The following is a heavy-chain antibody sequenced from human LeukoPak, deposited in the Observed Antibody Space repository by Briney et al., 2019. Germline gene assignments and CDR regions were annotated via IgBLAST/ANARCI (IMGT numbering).Heavy chain of an antibody. CDR1: GGSIDSTTYY. V-gene: IGHV4-39*02. CDR3: ARGGNDYVAAH. J-gene: IGHJ1*01. D-gene: IGHD5-12*01. CDR2: AFYRGDT. Sequence: SDTLSLACTVSGGSIDSTTYYRGWIRQPPGKGLEWIGGAFYRGDTYYNPSLKRRVTISLDSSKNQFSLKLNSVTAADTAVYYCARGGNDYVAAHWAQGTLVTVSS.